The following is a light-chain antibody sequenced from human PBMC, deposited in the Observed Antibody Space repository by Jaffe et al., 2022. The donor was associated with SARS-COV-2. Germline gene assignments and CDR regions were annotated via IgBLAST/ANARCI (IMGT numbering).Light chain of an antibody. CDR1: QSINGW. J-gene: IGKJ2*02. CDR2: KAS. Sequence: DIQMTQSPSTLSASVGDRVTITCRASQSINGWLAWYQQKPGKAPSLLIYKASSLESGVPSRFSGSGSGTEFTLSISSLQPDDFATYYCQQYNKYPCTFGQGTKLEIK. CDR3: QQYNKYPCT. V-gene: IGKV1-5*03.